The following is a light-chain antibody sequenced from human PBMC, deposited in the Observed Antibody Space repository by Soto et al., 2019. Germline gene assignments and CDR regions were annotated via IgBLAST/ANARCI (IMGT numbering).Light chain of an antibody. V-gene: IGLV2-14*03. CDR3: SSYTSSSTYV. CDR1: SSDVGGYNY. J-gene: IGLJ1*01. Sequence: QSALTQPASVSGDPGQSIAISCTGTSSDVGGYNYVSWYQHHPGKAPKLMVYDVSNRPSGVSNRFSGSKSGNTASLTISGLQAEDEADYYCSSYTSSSTYVFGTGTKLTVL. CDR2: DVS.